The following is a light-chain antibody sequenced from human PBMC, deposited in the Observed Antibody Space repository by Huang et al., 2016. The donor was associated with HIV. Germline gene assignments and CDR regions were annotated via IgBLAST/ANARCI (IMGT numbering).Light chain of an antibody. CDR2: DGS. Sequence: EVVLTQSPPTLSLFPGGTATLSCRARETIGTYVAWYQQRPGQGPRLLIYDGSNRAAGGPARIRGAGSGTTFTLSISGLESEDFGVYYCQQRRSWPLTFGGGTKVEV. V-gene: IGKV3-11*01. CDR1: ETIGTY. J-gene: IGKJ4*01. CDR3: QQRRSWPLT.